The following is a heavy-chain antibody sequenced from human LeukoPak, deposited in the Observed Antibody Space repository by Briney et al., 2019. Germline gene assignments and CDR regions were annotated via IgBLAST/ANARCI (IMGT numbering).Heavy chain of an antibody. Sequence: SETLSLTCAVSGASISSYYWSWIRQPAGKGLEWIGRIYTSGSTNYNPSLKSRVTMSVDTSKNQFSLKLSSVTAADTAVYYCARDTLLALRYFDYNWFDPWGQGTLVTVSS. J-gene: IGHJ5*02. D-gene: IGHD3-9*01. V-gene: IGHV4-4*07. CDR1: GASISSYY. CDR3: ARDTLLALRYFDYNWFDP. CDR2: IYTSGST.